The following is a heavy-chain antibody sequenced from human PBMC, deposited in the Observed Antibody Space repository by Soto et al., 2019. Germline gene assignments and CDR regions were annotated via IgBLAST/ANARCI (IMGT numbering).Heavy chain of an antibody. CDR1: GFSFSSYD. D-gene: IGHD6-13*01. J-gene: IGHJ4*02. CDR2: ISGSDGST. Sequence: EVQLLESGGGLVQPGGSLRLSCVASGFSFSSYDMSWVRQAPGKGLEWVSVISGSDGSTYYADSVKGRFTISRDNTKNKLYMNMNSLGAEDTDVYYCARAMERDAWYEDYWGQGTIVTVSS. CDR3: ARAMERDAWYEDY. V-gene: IGHV3-23*01.